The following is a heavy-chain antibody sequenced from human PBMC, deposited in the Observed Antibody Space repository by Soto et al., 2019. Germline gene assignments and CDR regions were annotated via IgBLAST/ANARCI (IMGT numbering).Heavy chain of an antibody. CDR1: GGTFRTAA. J-gene: IGHJ6*02. CDR3: ARDNDRPQLGGNYYYILDV. D-gene: IGHD2-8*01. CDR2: IMPVFRTP. Sequence: QVQLEQSGAEVKKPGSSVKVSCKASGGTFRTAAVSWVRQAPGQGLEWMGGIMPVFRTPDYAQKFHGRVTITADESTSTAYMELSGLRSDDTAVYYCARDNDRPQLGGNYYYILDVWGQGTMITVSS. V-gene: IGHV1-69*12.